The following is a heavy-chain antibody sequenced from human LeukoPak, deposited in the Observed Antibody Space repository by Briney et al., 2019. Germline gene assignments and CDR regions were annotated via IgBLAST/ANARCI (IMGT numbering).Heavy chain of an antibody. CDR2: IIPIFGTA. J-gene: IGHJ4*02. CDR3: ASDRVSALYY. CDR1: GGTFSSYA. V-gene: IGHV1-69*13. D-gene: IGHD2/OR15-2a*01. Sequence: SVKVSCKASGGTFSSYAISWVRQAPGQGLEWMGGIIPIFGTANYAQKFQGRVTITADESASTAYMELSSLRSEDTAVYYCASDRVSALYYWGQGTLVTVSS.